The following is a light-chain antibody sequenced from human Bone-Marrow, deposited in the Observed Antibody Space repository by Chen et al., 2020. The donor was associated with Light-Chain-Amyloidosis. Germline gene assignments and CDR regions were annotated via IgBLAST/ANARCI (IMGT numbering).Light chain of an antibody. J-gene: IGLJ3*02. CDR1: SCSIATNY. CDR2: EDD. CDR3: QSYQGSSQVV. V-gene: IGLV6-57*01. Sequence: FMLPPPHFLSESPGKTVLISCPRSSCSIATNYVQWYQQRPGSSPTTVIYEDDQRPSGVPDRFSGAIDRASNSASLTIAGLKTEDEADYYCQSYQGSSQVVFGGGTKLTVL.